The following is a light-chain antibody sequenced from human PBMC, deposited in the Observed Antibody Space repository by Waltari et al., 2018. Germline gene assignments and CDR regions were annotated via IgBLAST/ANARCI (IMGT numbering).Light chain of an antibody. CDR2: DAS. CDR3: QQRYNWPSIT. J-gene: IGKJ5*01. Sequence: EVVLTQSPATLSLSPGERATLSCRASQSVSNYLAWYQLKPGQAPRRLISDASNRATGIPARFSGGGSGTDFTLTITSLEPEDFALYYCQQRYNWPSITFGQGTRLEIK. V-gene: IGKV3-11*01. CDR1: QSVSNY.